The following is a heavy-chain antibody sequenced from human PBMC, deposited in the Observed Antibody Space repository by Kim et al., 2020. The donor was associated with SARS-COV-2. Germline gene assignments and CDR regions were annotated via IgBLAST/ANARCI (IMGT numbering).Heavy chain of an antibody. D-gene: IGHD4-17*01. CDR3: AYNLITETTILDY. Sequence: YNPSLRSRVTISGDTSKNQLSLKLRSATAADTAMYYCAYNLITETTILDYWGQGSLVTVSS. J-gene: IGHJ4*02. V-gene: IGHV4-34*01.